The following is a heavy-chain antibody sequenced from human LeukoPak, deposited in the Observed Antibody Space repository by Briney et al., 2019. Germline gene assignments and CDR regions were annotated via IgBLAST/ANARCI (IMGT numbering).Heavy chain of an antibody. J-gene: IGHJ4*02. V-gene: IGHV3-74*03. CDR3: AREIYGDPVAFDS. CDR2: LKSDGSTA. D-gene: IGHD4-17*01. CDR1: GFTFSSFN. Sequence: LGGTLRLSCAASGFTFSSFNMHWVRQAPGKGLVWVSRLKSDGSTAMYADSVQGRFTISRDNARNTVHLLMSSLTVEDTGVYYCAREIYGDPVAFDSWGQGALVTVSS.